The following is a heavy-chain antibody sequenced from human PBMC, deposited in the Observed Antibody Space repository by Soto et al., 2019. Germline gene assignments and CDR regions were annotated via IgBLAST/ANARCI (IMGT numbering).Heavy chain of an antibody. J-gene: IGHJ4*02. V-gene: IGHV3-23*01. CDR2: ISGSGGST. Sequence: GGSLRLSCAASGFTFSSYAMSWVRQAPGKGLEWVSAISGSGGSTYYADSVKGRFTISRDNSKNTLYLQMNSLRAEDTAVYYCAKDQSIAAAGPIYYFDYWGQGTLVTVSS. CDR1: GFTFSSYA. CDR3: AKDQSIAAAGPIYYFDY. D-gene: IGHD6-13*01.